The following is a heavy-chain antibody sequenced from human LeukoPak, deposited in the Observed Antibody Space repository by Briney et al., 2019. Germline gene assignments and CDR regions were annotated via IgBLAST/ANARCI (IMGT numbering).Heavy chain of an antibody. CDR2: INTNTGSP. CDR3: ARSPTRYFDWLLSDNWFDP. V-gene: IGHV7-4-1*02. D-gene: IGHD3-9*01. J-gene: IGHJ5*02. Sequence: ASVKVSCKASGGTFSSYAISWVRQAPGQGLEWMGWINTNTGSPTYAQGFTGRFVFSLDTSVTTAYLQISSLKAEDTAVYYCARSPTRYFDWLLSDNWFDPWGQGTLVTVSS. CDR1: GGTFSSYA.